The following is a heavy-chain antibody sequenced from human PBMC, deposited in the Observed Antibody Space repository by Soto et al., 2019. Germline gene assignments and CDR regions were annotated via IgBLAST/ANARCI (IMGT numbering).Heavy chain of an antibody. V-gene: IGHV1-2*02. J-gene: IGHJ1*01. Sequence: ASVKVSCKASGYTFTGYYMHWVRQAPGQGLEWMGWINPNSGGTNYAQKFQGRVTMTRDTSISTAYMELSRLRSDDTAVYYCVKDESINWYSGHFRHWGQGTLVTVSS. CDR1: GYTFTGYY. CDR2: INPNSGGT. D-gene: IGHD6-13*01. CDR3: VKDESINWYSGHFRH.